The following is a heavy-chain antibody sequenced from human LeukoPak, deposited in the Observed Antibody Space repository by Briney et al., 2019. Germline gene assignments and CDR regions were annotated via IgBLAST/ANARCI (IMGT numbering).Heavy chain of an antibody. D-gene: IGHD2-15*01. V-gene: IGHV1-8*03. J-gene: IGHJ6*03. CDR2: MNPNSGNT. Sequence: GASVRVSCKASGYTFTSYDINWVRQATGQGLEWMGWMNPNSGNTGYAQKFQGRVTITRNTSISTAYMELSSLRSEDTAVYYCARGNRYCSGGSCYSHYYYYMDVWGKGTTVTVSS. CDR1: GYTFTSYD. CDR3: ARGNRYCSGGSCYSHYYYYMDV.